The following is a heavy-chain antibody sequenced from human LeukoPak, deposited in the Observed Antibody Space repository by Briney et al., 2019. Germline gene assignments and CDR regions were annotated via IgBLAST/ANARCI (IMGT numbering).Heavy chain of an antibody. J-gene: IGHJ3*02. Sequence: GGSLRLSCAASGFRYTTFTMNWVRQAPGKGLEWVSFIGSSGSYIKYADSVKGRFTISRDNAKNSLYLQMNSLRAEDTAMYFCARDRAIDIRAYDIWGQGTMVTVSS. CDR1: GFRYTTFT. D-gene: IGHD5-12*01. CDR2: IGSSGSYI. CDR3: ARDRAIDIRAYDI. V-gene: IGHV3-21*01.